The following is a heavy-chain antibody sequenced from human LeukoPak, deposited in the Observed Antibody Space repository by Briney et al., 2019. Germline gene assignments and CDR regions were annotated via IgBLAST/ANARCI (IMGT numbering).Heavy chain of an antibody. D-gene: IGHD6-19*01. CDR2: IIGSGGST. V-gene: IGHV3-23*01. J-gene: IGHJ4*02. CDR3: AKVPRIAVAANYFDY. Sequence: GRSLRLSCAASGFTFSHYAMSRVRQAPGKGLEWVSGIIGSGGSTYYADSVKGRFTISRDNSKNTLYLQMNSLRAEDTAVYYCAKVPRIAVAANYFDYWGQGTLVTVSS. CDR1: GFTFSHYA.